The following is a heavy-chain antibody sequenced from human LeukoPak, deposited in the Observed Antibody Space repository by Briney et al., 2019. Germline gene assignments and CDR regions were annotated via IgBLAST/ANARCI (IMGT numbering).Heavy chain of an antibody. CDR2: ISSSSSYI. CDR1: GFTFSSYS. Sequence: GGSLKLSCAASGFTFSSYSMNWVRQTPGKGLEWVSSISSSSSYIYYADSVKGRFTISRDNARNSLYLQMNSLRAEDTAVYYCASQGSGYDSPIGHWGQGTLVTVSS. V-gene: IGHV3-21*01. J-gene: IGHJ4*02. CDR3: ASQGSGYDSPIGH. D-gene: IGHD5-12*01.